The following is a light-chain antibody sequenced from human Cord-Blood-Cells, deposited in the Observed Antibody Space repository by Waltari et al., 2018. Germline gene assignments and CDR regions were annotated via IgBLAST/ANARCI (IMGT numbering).Light chain of an antibody. CDR1: QGISNH. CDR3: QKYNSAPWT. V-gene: IGKV1-27*01. Sequence: DIQMTQSPSSLSASVGVSVTITCRASQGISNHLVWYQQKPGKVPKLLIYAASTLQSGVPSRFSGSGSGTEFTLTISSLQPEDVATYYCQKYNSAPWTFGQGTKVEIK. CDR2: AAS. J-gene: IGKJ1*01.